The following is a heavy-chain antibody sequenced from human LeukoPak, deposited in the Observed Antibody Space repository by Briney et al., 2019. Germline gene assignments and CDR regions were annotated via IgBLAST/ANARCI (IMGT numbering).Heavy chain of an antibody. Sequence: AAVTVSCTASGNTFTRNYIQWVRPATGQGRGWMGIISPRGDSTTYAQKFQGRVTMTRDTSTRTVYMELSSLRSEDTAVYYCARDAGYYVSGSSLDYWGQGTLVAVSS. J-gene: IGHJ4*02. CDR1: GNTFTRNY. D-gene: IGHD3-10*01. V-gene: IGHV1-46*01. CDR2: ISPRGDST. CDR3: ARDAGYYVSGSSLDY.